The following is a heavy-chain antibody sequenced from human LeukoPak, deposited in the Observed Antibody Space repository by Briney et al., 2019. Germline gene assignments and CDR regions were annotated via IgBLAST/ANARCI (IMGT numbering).Heavy chain of an antibody. V-gene: IGHV4-59*12. Sequence: PSETLSLTCTVSGASISSYYWSWIRQPPGKGLEWIGEIYHSGSTNYNPSLKSRVTISVDKSKNQFSLKLGSVTAADTAVYYCAREGSGSSDWGQGTLVTVSS. CDR1: GASISSYY. CDR3: AREGSGSSD. J-gene: IGHJ4*02. D-gene: IGHD1-26*01. CDR2: IYHSGST.